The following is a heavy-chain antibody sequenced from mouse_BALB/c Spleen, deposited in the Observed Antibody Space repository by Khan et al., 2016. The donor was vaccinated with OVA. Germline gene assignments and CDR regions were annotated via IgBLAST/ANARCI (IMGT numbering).Heavy chain of an antibody. CDR2: ISTYSGNT. J-gene: IGHJ2*01. D-gene: IGHD2-3*01. Sequence: QVQLKQSGPELVRPGVSVKISCKGSGYTFTDYAMYWVKQSHAKSLEWIGLISTYSGNTNYNQKFKGKATMTVDKSSSTAYLELARLTSEDSAIYSCARPAYDGYCDYWGQGTTLTVSS. CDR1: GYTFTDYA. V-gene: IGHV1S137*01. CDR3: ARPAYDGYCDY.